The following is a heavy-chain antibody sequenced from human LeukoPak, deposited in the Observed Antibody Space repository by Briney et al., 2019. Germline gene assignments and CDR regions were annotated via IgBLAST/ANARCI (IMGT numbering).Heavy chain of an antibody. Sequence: GASVKVSCKASGYTFTSYGISWVRQAPGQGLEWMGWISAYNGNTNYAQKLQGRVTMATDTSTSTAYMELRSLRSDDTAVYYCAAHDDGDYPYYFDYWGQGTLVTVSS. CDR1: GYTFTSYG. CDR3: AAHDDGDYPYYFDY. D-gene: IGHD4-17*01. V-gene: IGHV1-18*01. J-gene: IGHJ4*02. CDR2: ISAYNGNT.